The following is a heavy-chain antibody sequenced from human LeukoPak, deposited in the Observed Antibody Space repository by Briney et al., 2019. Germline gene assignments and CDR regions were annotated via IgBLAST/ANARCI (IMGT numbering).Heavy chain of an antibody. D-gene: IGHD6-19*01. Sequence: PSETLSLTCTVSGGSLSSYYWSWIRQPAGKGLEWIGRIYTSGSTNYNPSLKSRVTISVDKSKNQFSLKLSSVTAADTAVYYCAREYSSGWSAAFDIWGQGTMVTVSS. CDR3: AREYSSGWSAAFDI. V-gene: IGHV4-4*07. CDR2: IYTSGST. J-gene: IGHJ3*02. CDR1: GGSLSSYY.